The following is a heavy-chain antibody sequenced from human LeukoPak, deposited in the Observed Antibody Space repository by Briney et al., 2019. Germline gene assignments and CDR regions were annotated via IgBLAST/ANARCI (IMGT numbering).Heavy chain of an antibody. D-gene: IGHD3-3*01. CDR1: GFTFSSYS. CDR3: ASYYDFWSGYYNARVY. Sequence: PGGSLRLSCAASGFTFSSYSMNWVRQAPGKGLEWVSSISSSSSSYIYYADSVKGRFTISRDNAKNSLYLQMNSLRAEDTAVYYCASYYDFWSGYYNARVYWGQGTLVTVSS. CDR2: ISSSSSSYI. V-gene: IGHV3-21*01. J-gene: IGHJ4*02.